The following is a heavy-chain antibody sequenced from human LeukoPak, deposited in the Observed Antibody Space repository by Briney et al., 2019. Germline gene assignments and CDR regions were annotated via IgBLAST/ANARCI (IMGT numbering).Heavy chain of an antibody. CDR3: ARGPGYSYGPGYYYYYMDV. CDR2: IIPIFGTA. CDR1: GGTFSSYA. Sequence: XXXCKACGGTFSSYAISWVRQAPGQGLEWMGGIIPIFGTANYAQKFQGRVTITTDESKSTAYMEVSRLRSEGTAVYYCARGPGYSYGPGYYYYYMDVWGEGTTVTVSS. D-gene: IGHD5-18*01. J-gene: IGHJ6*03. V-gene: IGHV1-69*05.